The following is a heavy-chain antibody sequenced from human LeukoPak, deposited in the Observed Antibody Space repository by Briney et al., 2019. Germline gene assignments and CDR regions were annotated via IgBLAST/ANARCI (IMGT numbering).Heavy chain of an antibody. V-gene: IGHV3-21*01. Sequence: PGGSLRLSCAASGFTFSSYSMNWVRQAPGKGLEWVSSISSSSSYIYYADSVKGRFTISRDNAKNSLYLQMNSLRAEDTAVYYRARDHSLGSHFDYWGQGTLVTVSS. CDR2: ISSSSSYI. D-gene: IGHD3-16*01. CDR3: ARDHSLGSHFDY. CDR1: GFTFSSYS. J-gene: IGHJ4*02.